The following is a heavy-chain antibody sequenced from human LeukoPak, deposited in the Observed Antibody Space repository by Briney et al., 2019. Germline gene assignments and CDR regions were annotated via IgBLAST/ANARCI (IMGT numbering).Heavy chain of an antibody. CDR2: ISAYNGDT. J-gene: IGHJ4*02. CDR3: ARLSGLGPDSPWELDR. CDR1: GFTFIRYG. V-gene: IGHV1-18*01. D-gene: IGHD1-26*01. Sequence: ASVKVSCKASGFTFIRYGISWVRQAPGQGLEWMGWISAYNGDTNYAQKFQGRVTMTTDTSTSTAYMELRSLRSDDTAVYYCARLSGLGPDSPWELDRWGQGTLVTVSS.